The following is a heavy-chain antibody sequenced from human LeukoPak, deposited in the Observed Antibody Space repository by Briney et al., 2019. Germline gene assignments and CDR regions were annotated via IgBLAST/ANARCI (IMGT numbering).Heavy chain of an antibody. CDR3: ASQYDFWSGYYDY. V-gene: IGHV3-11*01. CDR2: ISSSGSTI. D-gene: IGHD3-3*01. Sequence: GGSLRLSCAASGFTFSDYYMSWIRQAPAKGLEWVSYISSSGSTIYYADSVKGRFTISRDNAKNSLYLQMNSLRAEDTAVYYCASQYDFWSGYYDYWGQGTLVTVSS. J-gene: IGHJ4*02. CDR1: GFTFSDYY.